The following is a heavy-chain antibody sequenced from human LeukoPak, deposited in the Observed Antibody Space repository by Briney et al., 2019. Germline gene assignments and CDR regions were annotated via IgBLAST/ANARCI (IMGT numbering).Heavy chain of an antibody. CDR3: ARGDTVVVPAAILDY. CDR2: INPNSGGT. V-gene: IGHV1-2*02. Sequence: ASVKVSCKASGYTFTGYYMHWVRQAPGQGLEWMGWINPNSGGTNYAQKFQGRDTMTRDTSISTAYMELSRLRSDDTAVYYCARGDTVVVPAAILDYWGQGTLVTVSS. D-gene: IGHD2-2*01. CDR1: GYTFTGYY. J-gene: IGHJ4*02.